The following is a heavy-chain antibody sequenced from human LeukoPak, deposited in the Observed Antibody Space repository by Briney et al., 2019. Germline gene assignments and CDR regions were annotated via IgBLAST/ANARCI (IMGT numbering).Heavy chain of an antibody. CDR1: GFTFSINA. Sequence: PGGSLRLSCSASGFTFSINAMHWVRQAPGKGLEYLSGINNNGGTTNYADSVKGRFTISRDNFKNSLYLQMSSLRPEDTAVYYCVKTMVTFGGIIRADAFDIWGQGTMVTVSS. V-gene: IGHV3-64D*06. CDR2: INNNGGTT. CDR3: VKTMVTFGGIIRADAFDI. J-gene: IGHJ3*02. D-gene: IGHD3-16*01.